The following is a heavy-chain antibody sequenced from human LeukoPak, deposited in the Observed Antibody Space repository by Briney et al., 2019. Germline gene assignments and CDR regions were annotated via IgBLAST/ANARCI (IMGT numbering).Heavy chain of an antibody. V-gene: IGHV1-8*01. CDR3: ARGLRLRITFGGVRRFDP. D-gene: IGHD3-16*01. CDR1: GYTFTSYD. CDR2: MNPNSGNT. Sequence: ASVTASCTASGYTFTSYDINWVRQATGQGLEWMGWMNPNSGNTGYAQKFQGRVTMTRNTSISTAYMELSSLRSEDTAVYYCARGLRLRITFGGVRRFDPWGQGTLVTVSS. J-gene: IGHJ5*02.